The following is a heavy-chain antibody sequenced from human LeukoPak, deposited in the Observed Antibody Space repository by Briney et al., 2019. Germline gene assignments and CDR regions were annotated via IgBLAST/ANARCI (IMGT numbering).Heavy chain of an antibody. CDR1: GGSISINSYY. CDR3: SRLSYYNYYMDV. Sequence: TSETLSLTCTVSGGSISINSYYWAWIRQPPGKGLEWIGTIYYSGNTYYNPSLKSRVTISIDTSKNQFSLKLSSVTAGDTAVYYSSRLSYYNYYMDVWGKGTTVTVSS. V-gene: IGHV4-39*01. J-gene: IGHJ6*03. CDR2: IYYSGNT.